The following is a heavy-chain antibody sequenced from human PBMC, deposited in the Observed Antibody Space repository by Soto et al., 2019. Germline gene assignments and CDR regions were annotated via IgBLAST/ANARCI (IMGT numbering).Heavy chain of an antibody. CDR1: VGSISKFY. J-gene: IGHJ5*02. CDR3: VRDGSKSLRDWFEP. V-gene: IGHV4-4*07. CDR2: VYATGTT. Sequence: PSHTLSLTCNVSVGSISKFYWALIRKTAGNGLEWMGRVYATGTTDYNPSLRSRVAMSVDISKKTFSLRLRSVTGADSGVYYCVRDGSKSLRDWFEPWGQGTLLTLSS.